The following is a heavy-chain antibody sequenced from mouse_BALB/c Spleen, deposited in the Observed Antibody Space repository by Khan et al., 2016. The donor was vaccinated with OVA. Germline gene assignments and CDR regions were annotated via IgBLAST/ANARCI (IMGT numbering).Heavy chain of an antibody. D-gene: IGHD1-1*01. J-gene: IGHJ3*01. CDR1: GFTFSTYG. CDR2: ISSGGSYT. CDR3: TRLAYYYNSEGFAY. Sequence: DVHLVESGGDLVKPGGSLKLSCAASGFTFSTYGMSWVRQTPDKRLEWVAAISSGGSYTYYPDRVKGRFTISRDNAKNTLYLQMSSLKSEDTAMYYCTRLAYYYNSEGFAYWGQGTLVTVAA. V-gene: IGHV5-6*01.